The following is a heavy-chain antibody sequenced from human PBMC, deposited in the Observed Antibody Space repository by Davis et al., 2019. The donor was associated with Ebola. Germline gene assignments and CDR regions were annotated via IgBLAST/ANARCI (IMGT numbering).Heavy chain of an antibody. CDR1: GGSISSSSYY. V-gene: IGHV4-61*09. D-gene: IGHD3-10*01. Sequence: PSETLSLTCTVSGGSISSSSYYWGWIRQPAGKGLEWIGHIYTSGSTNYNPSLKSRVTISVDTSKNQFSLKLSSVTAADTAVYYCARGSGSYYYYYYGMDVWGQGTTVTVSS. J-gene: IGHJ6*02. CDR2: IYTSGST. CDR3: ARGSGSYYYYYYGMDV.